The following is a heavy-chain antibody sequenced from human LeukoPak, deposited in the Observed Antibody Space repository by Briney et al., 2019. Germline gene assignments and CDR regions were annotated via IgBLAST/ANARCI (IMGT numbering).Heavy chain of an antibody. J-gene: IGHJ4*02. V-gene: IGHV4-59*01. CDR2: VDHTGST. D-gene: IGHD4-17*01. CDR3: ARGPTTVTRAFDY. CDR1: DDSITMYY. Sequence: PSETLSLTCTVSDDSITMYYWTWIRQPPGKGLEWIGYVDHTGSTKFNPSLNGRVSISRDTSNNFFSLRLRSVTAADTAVYFCARGPTTVTRAFDYWGQGTLVTVSS.